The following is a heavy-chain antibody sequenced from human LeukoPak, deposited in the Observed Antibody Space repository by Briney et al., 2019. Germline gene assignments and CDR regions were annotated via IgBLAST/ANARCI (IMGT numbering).Heavy chain of an antibody. CDR1: GFTFSSYS. V-gene: IGHV3-48*04. Sequence: GGSLRLSCAASGFTFSSYSMNWVRQAPGRGLQWVSYISSSGSTIYYADSVKGRFTISRDNAKNSLYLQMNSLRAEDTAVYYCASIGSLVYYYYGMDLWGQGTTVTVSS. CDR2: ISSSGSTI. CDR3: ASIGSLVYYYYGMDL. D-gene: IGHD3-10*01. J-gene: IGHJ6*02.